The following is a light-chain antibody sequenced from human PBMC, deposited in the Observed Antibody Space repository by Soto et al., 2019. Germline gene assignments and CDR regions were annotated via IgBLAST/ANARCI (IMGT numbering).Light chain of an antibody. CDR2: DVT. Sequence: QSVLTQPPSASGSPGQSVTISCTGTISDVGGYNSVSWYQQHPGKAPKLMIYDVTKRPSGVPDRFSGSKSGNTASLTVSGLQAEDEADYYCCSYAGINKVLFGGGTQLTVL. CDR3: CSYAGINKVL. CDR1: ISDVGGYNS. V-gene: IGLV2-8*01. J-gene: IGLJ2*01.